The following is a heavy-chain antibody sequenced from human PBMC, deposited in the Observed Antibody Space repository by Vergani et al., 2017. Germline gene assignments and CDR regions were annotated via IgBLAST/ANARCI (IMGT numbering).Heavy chain of an antibody. CDR1: GGTFSSYA. CDR3: SRGGFYTSRNDFKFYGLGV. V-gene: IGHV1-69*13. Sequence: QVQLVQSGAEVKKPGSSVKVSCKASGGTFSSYAISWVRQAPGQGLEWMGRIIPIFGTANYAQKFQGRVTITADESTSTAYMELSSLRSEDTAIYYCSRGGFYTSRNDFKFYGLGVWGQGTTVTVTS. D-gene: IGHD3-3*01. CDR2: IIPIFGTA. J-gene: IGHJ6*02.